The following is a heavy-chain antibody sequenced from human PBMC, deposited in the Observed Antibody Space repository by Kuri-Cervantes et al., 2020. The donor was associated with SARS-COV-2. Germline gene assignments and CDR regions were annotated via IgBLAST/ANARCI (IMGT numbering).Heavy chain of an antibody. CDR3: AKDQHGIVVVVAAIDY. D-gene: IGHD2-15*01. CDR2: ISYDGSNK. V-gene: IGHV3-30*04. CDR1: GFLFSASA. Sequence: GGSLRLSCEVSGFLFSASAIHWVRQAPGKGLEWVALISYDGSNKFYADSVKGRFTISRDNSKNTLYLQMNSLRAEDTAVYYCAKDQHGIVVVVAAIDYWGQGTLVTVSS. J-gene: IGHJ4*02.